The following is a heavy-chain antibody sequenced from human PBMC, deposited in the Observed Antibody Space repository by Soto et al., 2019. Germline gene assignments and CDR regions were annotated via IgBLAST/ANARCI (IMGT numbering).Heavy chain of an antibody. CDR2: IKQDGSEK. Sequence: GGSLRLSCAASGFTFSSYWMSWVRQAPGKGLEWVANIKQDGSEKYYVDSVKGRFTISRDNAKNSLYLQMNSLRAEDTAVYYCARVGGSSGSYDVYFDYWGQGTLVTVSS. J-gene: IGHJ4*02. V-gene: IGHV3-7*03. CDR1: GFTFSSYW. D-gene: IGHD3-10*01. CDR3: ARVGGSSGSYDVYFDY.